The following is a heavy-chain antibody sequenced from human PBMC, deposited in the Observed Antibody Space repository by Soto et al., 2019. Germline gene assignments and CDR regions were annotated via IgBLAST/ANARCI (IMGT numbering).Heavy chain of an antibody. J-gene: IGHJ4*02. D-gene: IGHD7-27*01. Sequence: SVKVSCKASGFTFTSSAVQWVRQARGQRLEWRGGIVVGSGNTNYEQKFQERVTITRDMSTSTAYMELCSLGSEDTAVYYCAADRCWGSPFDYWGQGTLFTVSS. CDR1: GFTFTSSA. CDR2: IVVGSGNT. V-gene: IGHV1-58*01. CDR3: AADRCWGSPFDY.